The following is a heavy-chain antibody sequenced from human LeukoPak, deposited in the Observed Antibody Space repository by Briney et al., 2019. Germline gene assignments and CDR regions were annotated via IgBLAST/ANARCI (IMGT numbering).Heavy chain of an antibody. CDR3: ARDQQWLAFDI. CDR2: IKQDGSEK. J-gene: IGHJ3*02. D-gene: IGHD6-19*01. V-gene: IGHV3-7*01. Sequence: GGSLRLSCAASGFTFRSYWMSWVRQAPGKGLERVANIKQDGSEKYYVDSVKGRFTISRDDAKNSLDLQMNSLRVEDTAVYYCARDQQWLAFDIWGQGTMVTVSS. CDR1: GFTFRSYW.